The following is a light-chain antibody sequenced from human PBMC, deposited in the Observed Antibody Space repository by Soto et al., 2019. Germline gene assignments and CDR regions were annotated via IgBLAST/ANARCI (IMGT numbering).Light chain of an antibody. V-gene: IGLV2-14*01. CDR3: SSYASTATRV. CDR2: DVS. CDR1: SSDVGGYNS. Sequence: QSVLPQPASVCGSPGQSITISCTGTSSDVGGYNSVSWYQQHPGKAPQLMIYDVSYRPSGVSDRFSGSKSGNTASLTVSGLRAEDEADYYCSSYASTATRVFGGGTKVTVL. J-gene: IGLJ3*02.